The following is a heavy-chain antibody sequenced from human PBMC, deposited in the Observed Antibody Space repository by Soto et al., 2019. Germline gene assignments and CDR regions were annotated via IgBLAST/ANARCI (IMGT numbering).Heavy chain of an antibody. CDR3: GRRSPPYGTDS. V-gene: IGHV1-3*01. CDR1: GYTFRSNG. Sequence: QVHLVQSGAEVKKPGASVKVSCKASGYTFRSNGLHWVRQAPGQSLEWVGWINGDNGNTKYSQRFQGRVTITADTSASTADMELSTLTSEDTAVYFCGRRSPPYGTDSWGQGTLVTVSS. D-gene: IGHD4-17*01. CDR2: INGDNGNT. J-gene: IGHJ4*02.